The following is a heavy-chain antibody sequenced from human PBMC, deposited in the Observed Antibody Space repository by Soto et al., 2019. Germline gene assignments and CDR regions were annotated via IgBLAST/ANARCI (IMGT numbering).Heavy chain of an antibody. Sequence: EVQLVESGGGLVQPGGSLKLSCAASGFSFSDSAFHWVRQASGKGLEWVGRSRNNANSYATSYAASVRGSFTISRDHSKNTAYLQMNGLRTEDTAVYYCTRVETTPFYYWGQGTLVTVSS. D-gene: IGHD1-26*01. CDR1: GFSFSDSA. V-gene: IGHV3-73*02. CDR3: TRVETTPFYY. J-gene: IGHJ4*02. CDR2: SRNNANSYAT.